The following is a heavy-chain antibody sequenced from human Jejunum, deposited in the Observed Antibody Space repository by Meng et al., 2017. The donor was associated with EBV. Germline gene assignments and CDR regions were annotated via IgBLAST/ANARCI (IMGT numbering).Heavy chain of an antibody. CDR2: IDPNTGDK. CDR3: ARDHSSSFYGANI. J-gene: IGHJ4*02. V-gene: IGHV1-2*06. Sequence: QVELVQSGAEVKKPEASVRVSCKASGYLFTGYYIQWVRQAPGQGLEWMGRIDPNTGDKNYAQKFQGRVTMTRATSIGTAFMELSRLTSDDTAVYYCARDHSSSFYGANIWGQGTLVTVSS. D-gene: IGHD2-2*01. CDR1: GYLFTGYY.